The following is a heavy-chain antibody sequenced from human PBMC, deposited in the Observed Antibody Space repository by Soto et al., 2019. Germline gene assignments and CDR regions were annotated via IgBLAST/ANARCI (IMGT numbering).Heavy chain of an antibody. J-gene: IGHJ4*02. CDR3: ARGLSTHIAVAGMGYFDS. D-gene: IGHD6-19*01. V-gene: IGHV4-31*03. Sequence: SETLSLTCNVSGAPISSGGFYWSWIRQHPGKGPEWIGYIYNSGTTFYNPSLGSRVTMSLDAAKNHFSLQLTSVTAADTAVYYCARGLSTHIAVAGMGYFDSWGQGTLVTVSS. CDR2: IYNSGTT. CDR1: GAPISSGGFY.